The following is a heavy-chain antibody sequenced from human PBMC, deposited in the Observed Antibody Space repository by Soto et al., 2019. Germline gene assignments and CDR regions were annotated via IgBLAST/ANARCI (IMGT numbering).Heavy chain of an antibody. V-gene: IGHV3-33*01. CDR3: ARDGVGATTYFGYFDY. Sequence: QVQLVESGGGVVQPGRSLRLSCAASGFTFSGYGMHWVRQAPGKGLEWVAVIRYDGSTTYYADCEKSRFTISRDNPKNTLYLHMNSLRAEDTAVYYCARDGVGATTYFGYFDYWGQGTLVTVSS. D-gene: IGHD1-26*01. CDR1: GFTFSGYG. J-gene: IGHJ4*02. CDR2: IRYDGSTT.